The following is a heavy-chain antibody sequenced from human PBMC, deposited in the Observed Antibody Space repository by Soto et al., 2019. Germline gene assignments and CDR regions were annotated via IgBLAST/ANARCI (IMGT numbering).Heavy chain of an antibody. CDR2: ISGSGGST. Sequence: PVGSLRLSCAASGFTFSSYAMNWVRQAPGKGLEWVSTISGSGGSTYYADSVKGRFTISRDNSRNTLYLQMNSLRAEDTAVYYCAKGGEGWFDPWGQGTLVTVSS. V-gene: IGHV3-23*01. CDR1: GFTFSSYA. J-gene: IGHJ5*02. CDR3: AKGGEGWFDP.